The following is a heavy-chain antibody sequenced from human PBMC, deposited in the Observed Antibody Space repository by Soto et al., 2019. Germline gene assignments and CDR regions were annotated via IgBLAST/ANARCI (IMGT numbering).Heavy chain of an antibody. V-gene: IGHV4-39*01. CDR2: IYYSGST. D-gene: IGHD4-17*01. CDR1: GGSISSSSYY. J-gene: IGHJ5*02. CDR3: ARHTTVTTPGWFDT. Sequence: SETLSLTCTVSGGSISSSSYYWGWIRQPPGKGLEWIGSIYYSGSTYHNPSLKSRVTISVDTSKNQFSLKLSSVTAADTAVYYCARHTTVTTPGWFDTWGQGTLVTVSS.